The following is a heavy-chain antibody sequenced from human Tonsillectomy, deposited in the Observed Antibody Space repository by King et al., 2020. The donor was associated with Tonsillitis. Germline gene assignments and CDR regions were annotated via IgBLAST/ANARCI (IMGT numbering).Heavy chain of an antibody. D-gene: IGHD3-10*01. V-gene: IGHV3-23*04. CDR3: AKDGPYGSGADS. J-gene: IGHJ5*01. CDR1: GFTFSNYA. Sequence: VQLVESGGGFVQPGGSLRLSCAASGFTFSNYALIWVRQPPGKGLEWVSFISGRGDKTYYADSVKGRFTISRDNSKNTLYLEMNSLRPEDTAVYYCAKDGPYGSGADSWGRGTLVTVSS. CDR2: ISGRGDKT.